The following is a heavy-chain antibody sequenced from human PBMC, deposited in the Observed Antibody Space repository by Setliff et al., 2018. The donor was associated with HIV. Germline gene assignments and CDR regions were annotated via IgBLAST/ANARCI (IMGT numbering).Heavy chain of an antibody. CDR3: AKEASIASAPFDC. D-gene: IGHD6-13*01. Sequence: GGSLRLSCAASGFTFSGYSMNWVRQAPGKGLEWVASISRGSEDIYYADSIKGRFTISRDNANNTLYLHINSLQAEDTAIYYCAKEASIASAPFDCWGQGTLVTVSS. J-gene: IGHJ4*02. CDR1: GFTFSGYS. CDR2: ISRGSEDI. V-gene: IGHV3-21*04.